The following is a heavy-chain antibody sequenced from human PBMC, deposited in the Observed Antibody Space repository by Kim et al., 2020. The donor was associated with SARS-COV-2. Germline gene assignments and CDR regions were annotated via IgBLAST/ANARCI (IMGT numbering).Heavy chain of an antibody. Sequence: SETLSLTCTVSGGSISSGGYYWGWIRQHPGKGLEWIGYIYYSGSTYYNPSLKSRVTISVDTSKNQFSLKLSSVTAADTAVYYCARKVVVVAATTPYYYYGMDAWGQGTTVTVSS. CDR3: ARKVVVVAATTPYYYYGMDA. J-gene: IGHJ6*02. CDR2: IYYSGST. D-gene: IGHD2-15*01. V-gene: IGHV4-31*03. CDR1: GGSISSGGYY.